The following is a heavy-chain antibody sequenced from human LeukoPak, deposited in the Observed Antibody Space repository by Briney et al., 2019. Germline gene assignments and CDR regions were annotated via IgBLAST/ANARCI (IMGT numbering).Heavy chain of an antibody. J-gene: IGHJ6*03. CDR3: ARVSIPHYDFWSGYLPTAYYYYYMDV. V-gene: IGHV3-48*04. D-gene: IGHD3-3*01. CDR1: GFTFSTHS. CDR2: ISSSSSTI. Sequence: GGSLRLSCAASGFTFSTHSMNWVRQAPGKGLEWVSYISSSSSTIYYADSVKGRFTISRDNAKNSLYLQMNSLRAEDTAVYYCARVSIPHYDFWSGYLPTAYYYYYMDVWGKGTTVTVSS.